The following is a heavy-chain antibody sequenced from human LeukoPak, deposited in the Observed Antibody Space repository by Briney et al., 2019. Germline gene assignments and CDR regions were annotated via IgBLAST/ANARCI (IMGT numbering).Heavy chain of an antibody. V-gene: IGHV3-15*01. CDR3: ATEGGSGSYYGDDAFDM. CDR2: IKSKTDGGTT. Sequence: GESPRLSCVASGFTFSKAWMSWVRQAPGKGLEWVARIKSKTDGGTTDYGAPVNGRFTISRDDSKNTLSLQMNSLKTEETAVYYCATEGGSGSYYGDDAFDMWGQGTMVTVSS. CDR1: GFTFSKAW. D-gene: IGHD3-10*01. J-gene: IGHJ3*02.